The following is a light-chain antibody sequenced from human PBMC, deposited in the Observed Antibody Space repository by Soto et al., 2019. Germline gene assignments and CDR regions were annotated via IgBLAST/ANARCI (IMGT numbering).Light chain of an antibody. J-gene: IGKJ1*01. Sequence: DIQMTQSPSTLSASVGDRVTITCRASQSISIWLAWYQQKPGKAPKLLVYKESSLESGVPSRFSGSGSGTEFTLTISSLQPDDFATYYCQQYNSYCTFGQGTKVEIK. V-gene: IGKV1-5*03. CDR3: QQYNSYCT. CDR2: KES. CDR1: QSISIW.